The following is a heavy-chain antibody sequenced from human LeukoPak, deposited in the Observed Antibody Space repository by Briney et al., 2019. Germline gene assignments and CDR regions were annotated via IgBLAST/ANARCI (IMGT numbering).Heavy chain of an antibody. D-gene: IGHD3-10*01. Sequence: TGGSLRLSCAASGFTFSNIWMSWVPQATGKGLEWVANIKHDGSETNYVDSVKGRFTISRDNAKNSLHLQMNSLRAEDTAVYYCAKNGGPHGMDVWGQGTTVTVSS. J-gene: IGHJ6*02. CDR2: IKHDGSET. CDR1: GFTFSNIW. V-gene: IGHV3-7*02. CDR3: AKNGGPHGMDV.